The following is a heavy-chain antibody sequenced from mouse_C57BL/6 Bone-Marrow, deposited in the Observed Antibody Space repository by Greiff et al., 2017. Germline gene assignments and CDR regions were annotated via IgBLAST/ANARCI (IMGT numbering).Heavy chain of an antibody. CDR3: ARHERYYDYEGYFDY. D-gene: IGHD2-4*01. CDR1: GYIFTEYT. CDR2: FYPGSGSI. V-gene: IGHV1-62-2*01. J-gene: IGHJ2*01. Sequence: VRLQRSGAKRVKPGASVKLSCKPSGYIFTEYTIHWVKQSSGQGLEWIGWFYPGSGSIKYNERFNDKATLTADKSSNTVYMEFSRLTSEDSAVYFCARHERYYDYEGYFDYWGQGTTLTVSS.